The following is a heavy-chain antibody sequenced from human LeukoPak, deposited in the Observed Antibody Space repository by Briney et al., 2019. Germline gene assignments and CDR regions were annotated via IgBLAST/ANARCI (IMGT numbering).Heavy chain of an antibody. V-gene: IGHV5-51*01. J-gene: IGHJ3*02. CDR3: ARQLTTLRGFDI. CDR2: IYPGDSDT. D-gene: IGHD4-11*01. CDR1: GFTFTTSW. Sequence: KLGESLKISCQGSGFTFTTSWIGWVRQLPGKGLEWMGNIYPGDSDTRYSPSFQGQVTISADRSINTAYLQWTSLKASDTAMYYCARQLTTLRGFDIWGQGTMVTASS.